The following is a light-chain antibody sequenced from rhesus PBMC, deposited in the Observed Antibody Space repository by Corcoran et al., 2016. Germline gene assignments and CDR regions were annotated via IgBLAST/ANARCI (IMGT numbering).Light chain of an antibody. V-gene: IGKV3-24*04. CDR1: QSVGSN. Sequence: ETVVTQSPATLSLSPGERATLSCRASQSVGSNLAWYQQKPGQAPKLRIYDASSRATGIPDRFRGRGSGTEFTLPISSLEPEDVGVYSCQQYNNWNSFGQGTKVGIK. CDR3: QQYNNWNS. CDR2: DAS. J-gene: IGKJ2*01.